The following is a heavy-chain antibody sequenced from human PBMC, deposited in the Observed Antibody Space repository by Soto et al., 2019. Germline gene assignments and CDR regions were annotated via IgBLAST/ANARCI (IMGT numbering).Heavy chain of an antibody. Sequence: QVQLVESGGGVVQPGRSLRLSCAASGFTFSGYGMNWVRQAPGKGLEWVVSTSNNGSNKYYADSVKGRFTISRDNSKSILYLQMNSLGPEDTAVYYCAKGTYSSSSVIDYWGQGTLVTVSS. D-gene: IGHD6-6*01. V-gene: IGHV3-30*18. CDR3: AKGTYSSSSVIDY. CDR2: TSNNGSNK. J-gene: IGHJ4*02. CDR1: GFTFSGYG.